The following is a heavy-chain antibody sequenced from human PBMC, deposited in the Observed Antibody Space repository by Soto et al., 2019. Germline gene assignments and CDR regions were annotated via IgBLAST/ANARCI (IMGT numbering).Heavy chain of an antibody. CDR2: INPSGGST. CDR1: GYTFTSYY. CDR3: ARDDMYGSGSYYYYGMDV. V-gene: IGHV1-46*03. D-gene: IGHD3-10*01. Sequence: ASVKVSCKASGYTFTSYYMHRVRQAPGQGLEWMGIINPSGGSTSYAQKFQGRVTMTRDTSTSTVYMELSSLRSENTAVYYCARDDMYGSGSYYYYGMDVWGQGTTVTVSS. J-gene: IGHJ6*02.